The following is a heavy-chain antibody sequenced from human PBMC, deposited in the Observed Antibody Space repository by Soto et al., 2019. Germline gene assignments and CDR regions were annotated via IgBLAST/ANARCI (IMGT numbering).Heavy chain of an antibody. CDR1: GGTFSSYA. Sequence: QVQLVQSGAEVKKPGSSVKVSCKASGGTFSSYAISWVRQAPGQGLEWMGGIIPIFGTANYAQKFQGRVTITADESTSTAYMELSSLSSEDTAVYYCASGIYCSSTSCSDYWGQGTLVTVSS. CDR2: IIPIFGTA. V-gene: IGHV1-69*01. CDR3: ASGIYCSSTSCSDY. D-gene: IGHD2-2*01. J-gene: IGHJ4*02.